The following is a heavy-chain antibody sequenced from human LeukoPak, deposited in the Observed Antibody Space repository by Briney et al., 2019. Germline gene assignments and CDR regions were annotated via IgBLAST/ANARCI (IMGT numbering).Heavy chain of an antibody. CDR3: ARTPYSSGYLYYIDY. V-gene: IGHV1-46*01. CDR1: GYTFTYYY. J-gene: IGHJ4*02. CDR2: INPNTGST. Sequence: ASVKVSCKASGYTFTYYYMHWVRQAPGQGLEWMGIINPNTGSTTYAQKFQGRVTMTRDTSTSTVYMELSSLRSEDTAVYYCARTPYSSGYLYYIDYWGQGTLVTVSS. D-gene: IGHD3-22*01.